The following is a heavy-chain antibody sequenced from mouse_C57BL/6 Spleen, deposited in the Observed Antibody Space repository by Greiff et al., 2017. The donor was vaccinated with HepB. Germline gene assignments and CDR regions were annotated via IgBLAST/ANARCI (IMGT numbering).Heavy chain of an antibody. J-gene: IGHJ3*01. D-gene: IGHD4-1*01. Sequence: VQLQQPGAELVKPGASVKLSCKASGYTFTSSCMHWVKQRPGQGLEWIGMIHPNSGSTNYNEKFKSKATLTVDTSSSTAYMQLSSLTSEDSAVYYLERWANWDWFAYWGQGTLVTVSA. V-gene: IGHV1-64*01. CDR1: GYTFTSSC. CDR2: IHPNSGST. CDR3: ERWANWDWFAY.